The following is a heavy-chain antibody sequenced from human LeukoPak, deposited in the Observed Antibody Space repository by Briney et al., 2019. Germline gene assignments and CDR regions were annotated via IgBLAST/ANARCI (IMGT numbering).Heavy chain of an antibody. Sequence: SDTLTLPCSVCVRSFNRYYWRWTPQPPGEALQWIGKINHSGRTDYNASLKSQVTISVHTSKSLFSLKLSSVTAADTAVYYCVRGITAAKWLVPYYFDYWGHGTLLTVPS. J-gene: IGHJ4*01. CDR3: VRGITAAKWLVPYYFDY. CDR2: INHSGRT. CDR1: VRSFNRYY. D-gene: IGHD6-19*01. V-gene: IGHV4-34*01.